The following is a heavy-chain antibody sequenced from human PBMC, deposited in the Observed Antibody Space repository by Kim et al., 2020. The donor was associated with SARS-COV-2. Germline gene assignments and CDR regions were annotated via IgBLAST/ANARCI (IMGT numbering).Heavy chain of an antibody. Sequence: KYSQKLQDRLTITRDTSARTAYMELTSLRSEDTGIYYCATLVGAAGDFGYWGQGTLVTVSS. CDR3: ATLVGAAGDFGY. D-gene: IGHD6-13*01. V-gene: IGHV1-3*01. J-gene: IGHJ4*02.